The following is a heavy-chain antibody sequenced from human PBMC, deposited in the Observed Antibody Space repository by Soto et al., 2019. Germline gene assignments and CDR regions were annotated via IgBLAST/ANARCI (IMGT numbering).Heavy chain of an antibody. Sequence: PSETLSLTCAVSGGSISSGGYSWSWIRQPPGKGLEWIGYIYHSGSTNYNPSLKSRVTISVDTSKNQFSLKLSSVTAADTAVYYCARFNYYDSSGQYYFDYWGQGTLVTVSS. CDR3: ARFNYYDSSGQYYFDY. J-gene: IGHJ4*02. CDR1: GGSISSGGYS. D-gene: IGHD3-22*01. CDR2: IYHSGST. V-gene: IGHV4-30-2*02.